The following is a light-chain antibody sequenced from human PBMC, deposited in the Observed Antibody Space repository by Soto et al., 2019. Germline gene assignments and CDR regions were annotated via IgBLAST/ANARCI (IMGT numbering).Light chain of an antibody. J-gene: IGKJ3*01. CDR1: QSVRSN. Sequence: EIVMTQSPATLSVSPGERATLTCRASQSVRSNLAWYQQKPGQAPRLLIYGASTRATGIPARFSGSGSGTEFTLTISSLQSEDFAVYYCQQYNTSPLFFGPGTKVDIK. CDR3: QQYNTSPLF. V-gene: IGKV3-15*01. CDR2: GAS.